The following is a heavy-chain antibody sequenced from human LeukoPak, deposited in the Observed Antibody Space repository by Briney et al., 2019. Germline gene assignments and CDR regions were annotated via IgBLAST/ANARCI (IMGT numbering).Heavy chain of an antibody. J-gene: IGHJ4*02. CDR3: ARWGDHGGAFDY. D-gene: IGHD2-21*01. V-gene: IGHV4-4*07. CDR1: GGSISSYY. Sequence: SETLSLTCTVSGGSISSYYWSWIRQPAGKGLEWIGRIYTSGSTNYNPSLKSRVTISVDTSKNQFSLKLSSVTAADTAVYYCARWGDHGGAFDYWGQGTLVTVSS. CDR2: IYTSGST.